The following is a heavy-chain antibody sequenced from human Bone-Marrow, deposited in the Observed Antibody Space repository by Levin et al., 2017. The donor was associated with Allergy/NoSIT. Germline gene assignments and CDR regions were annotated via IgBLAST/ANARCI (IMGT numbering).Heavy chain of an antibody. D-gene: IGHD4-23*01. Sequence: GGSLRLSCTASGFTFSSYWMHWVRQGPGKGLVWVSRINSDGSYTNYADSVKGRFTISRDNAKNTLYLQLNRLRAEDTAVYYCARDRDYGGNRFDYWGQGTLVTVSS. J-gene: IGHJ4*02. CDR3: ARDRDYGGNRFDY. V-gene: IGHV3-74*01. CDR1: GFTFSSYW. CDR2: INSDGSYT.